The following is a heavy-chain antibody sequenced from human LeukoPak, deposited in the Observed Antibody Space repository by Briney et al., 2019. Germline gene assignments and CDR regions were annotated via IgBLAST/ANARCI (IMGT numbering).Heavy chain of an antibody. CDR1: GFTFSRHG. Sequence: GGSLRLSCVASGFTFSRHGMNWVRQAPGKALEWVSGISPSGDIEYYVDSVKGRFTVSRDNSKNTVHLQINSLRDEDTAVYYCAKDDAWLQFNDWGQGTLVTVSS. CDR2: ISPSGDIE. V-gene: IGHV3-23*01. J-gene: IGHJ4*02. D-gene: IGHD5-24*01. CDR3: AKDDAWLQFND.